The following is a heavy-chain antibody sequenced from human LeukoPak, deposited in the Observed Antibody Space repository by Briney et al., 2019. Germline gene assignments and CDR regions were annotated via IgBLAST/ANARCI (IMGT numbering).Heavy chain of an antibody. J-gene: IGHJ3*01. CDR1: GGSTGYHY. CDR2: VYHSGTT. CDR3: ARRWVYDKRAFDA. Sequence: SETLSLTCTVSGGSTGYHYCNWIRQPPGKGLEWIGYVYHSGTTNYNPSLKSRVTISLDTSKNHFSLRLNSLTAADTAVYYCARRWVYDKRAFDAWGQGTMVTVSS. V-gene: IGHV4-59*11. D-gene: IGHD3-16*01.